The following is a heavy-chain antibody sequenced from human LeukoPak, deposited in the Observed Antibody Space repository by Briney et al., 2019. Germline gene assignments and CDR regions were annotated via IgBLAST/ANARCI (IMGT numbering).Heavy chain of an antibody. V-gene: IGHV1-8*01. D-gene: IGHD2-8*01. CDR3: ARGGYCTNGVCYTGIFDY. J-gene: IGHJ4*02. Sequence: ASVKVSCKASGYTFTSYDINWVRRATGHRLEWMGWMNPNSGNTGYAQKFQGRVTMTRNTSISTAYMELSSLRSEDTAVYYCARGGYCTNGVCYTGIFDYWGQGTLVTVSS. CDR2: MNPNSGNT. CDR1: GYTFTSYD.